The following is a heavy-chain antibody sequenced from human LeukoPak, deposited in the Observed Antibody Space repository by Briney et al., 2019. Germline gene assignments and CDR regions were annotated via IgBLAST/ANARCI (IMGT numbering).Heavy chain of an antibody. D-gene: IGHD3-10*01. CDR2: ISGSGGST. J-gene: IGHJ6*02. CDR1: VFTFSSYA. V-gene: IGHV3-23*01. Sequence: GGSLRLSCACSVFTFSSYAMSWVRQAPGKGLEWVSAISGSGGSTYYADSVKGRFTISRDNSKNTLYLQMNSLRAEDTAVYYCAKGRLWFGDYYYYGMDVWGQGTTVTVSS. CDR3: AKGRLWFGDYYYYGMDV.